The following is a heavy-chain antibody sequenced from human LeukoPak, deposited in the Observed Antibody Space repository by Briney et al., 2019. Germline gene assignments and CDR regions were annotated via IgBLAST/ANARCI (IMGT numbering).Heavy chain of an antibody. Sequence: GGSLRLSCAASGFSFWNYWMSWVRQAPGKGLEWVADIKQDGSEKNYVDSVKGRFTISRDNAKNSLSLQMNSLRAEDTAVYYCARKNYDFLSGGPKHFDYWGQGTLVTVSS. V-gene: IGHV3-7*01. CDR2: IKQDGSEK. D-gene: IGHD3-3*01. J-gene: IGHJ4*02. CDR3: ARKNYDFLSGGPKHFDY. CDR1: GFSFWNYW.